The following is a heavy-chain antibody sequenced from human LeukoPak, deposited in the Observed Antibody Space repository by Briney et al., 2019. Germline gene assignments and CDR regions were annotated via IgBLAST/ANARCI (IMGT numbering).Heavy chain of an antibody. CDR2: IYWNDDK. V-gene: IGHV2-5*01. CDR1: GFSLSTSGVG. CDR3: AHRRCSSTSCYFDY. Sequence: ESGPTLVNPTQTLTLTCTFSGFSLSTSGVGVGWIRQPPGKALEWLALIYWNDDKRYSPSLKSRLTITKDTSKNQVVLTMTNMDPMDTATYYCAHRRCSSTSCYFDYWGQGTLVTVSS. J-gene: IGHJ4*02. D-gene: IGHD2-2*01.